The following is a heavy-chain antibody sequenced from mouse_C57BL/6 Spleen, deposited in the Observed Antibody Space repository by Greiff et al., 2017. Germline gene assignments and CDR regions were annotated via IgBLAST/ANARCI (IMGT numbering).Heavy chain of an antibody. CDR1: GYTFTSYW. D-gene: IGHD1-1*01. J-gene: IGHJ4*01. Sequence: QVQLKQPGAELVMPGASVKLSCKASGYTFTSYWMHWVKQRPGQGLAWIGEIDPSDSYTNYNQKFKGKSTLTVDKSSSTAYMQLSSLTSEDSAVYYCARIYEDYAMDYWGQGTSVTVSS. V-gene: IGHV1-69*01. CDR3: ARIYEDYAMDY. CDR2: IDPSDSYT.